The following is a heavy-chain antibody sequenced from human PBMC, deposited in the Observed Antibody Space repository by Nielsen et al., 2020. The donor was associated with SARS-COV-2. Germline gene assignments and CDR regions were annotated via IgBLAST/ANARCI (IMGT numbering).Heavy chain of an antibody. V-gene: IGHV3-23*01. CDR1: GFTFSSYA. CDR2: ISGSGGST. CDR3: ARDWSRASDV. Sequence: GESLKISCAASGFTFSSYAMSWVRQAPGKGLEWVSAISGSGGSTYYADSVKGRFTISRDNAKSSMSLQMNSLRVEDTAIYYCARDWSRASDVWGQGTVVIVSS. D-gene: IGHD2-8*02. J-gene: IGHJ3*01.